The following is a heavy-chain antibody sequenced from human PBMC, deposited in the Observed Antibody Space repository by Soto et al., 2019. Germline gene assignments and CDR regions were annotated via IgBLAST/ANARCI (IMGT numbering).Heavy chain of an antibody. D-gene: IGHD2-8*02. CDR2: INHTGST. J-gene: IGHJ4*02. Sequence: QVQLQQWGAGLLKPSETLSLTCAVYGGSFSGSSWTWIRHPPGTGLEWFGEINHTGSTNYNPSLKSRVTISVDTAKNQFSLKLTSVTAADTAVYYCARDKITGLFDYWGQGTLVTVSS. CDR3: ARDKITGLFDY. V-gene: IGHV4-34*01. CDR1: GGSFSGSS.